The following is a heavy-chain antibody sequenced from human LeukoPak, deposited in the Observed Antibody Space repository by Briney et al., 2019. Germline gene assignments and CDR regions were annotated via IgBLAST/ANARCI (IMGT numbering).Heavy chain of an antibody. CDR3: ARINSYYYYMDV. Sequence: ASVKVSCKASGYTFTSYDINWVRQATGQGLEWMGWTNPNSGNTGYAQKFQGRVTMTRNTSISTAYMELSSLRSEDTAAYYCARINSYYYYMDVWGKGTTVTISS. CDR1: GYTFTSYD. J-gene: IGHJ6*03. V-gene: IGHV1-8*01. CDR2: TNPNSGNT.